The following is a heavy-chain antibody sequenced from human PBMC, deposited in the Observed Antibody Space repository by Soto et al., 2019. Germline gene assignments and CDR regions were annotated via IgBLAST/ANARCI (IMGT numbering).Heavy chain of an antibody. CDR2: TYYRSKWNY. V-gene: IGHV6-1*01. J-gene: IGHJ4*02. CDR1: VDSVSHNGAT. Sequence: PSQTLSLTCSISVDSVSHNGATWNCVTLSPSRGLEWLGRTYYRSKWNYDYAISVKSRISINPDTSKNQFSLQLNSVTPEDTAVYYCARDPPDFNSGLDYWGQGTVVTVSS. CDR3: ARDPPDFNSGLDY. D-gene: IGHD1-26*01.